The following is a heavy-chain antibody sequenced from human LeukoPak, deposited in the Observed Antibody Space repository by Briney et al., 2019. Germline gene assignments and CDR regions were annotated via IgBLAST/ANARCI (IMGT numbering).Heavy chain of an antibody. CDR2: INPSGGST. Sequence: ASVKVSCKASGYTFTTYYVHWIRQAPGQGLEWMGIINPSGGSTTYAQKFQGRVTMTRDTSTSTVYMELSSLRSEDTAVLYCLIRDMDVWGQGTTVTVSS. J-gene: IGHJ6*02. V-gene: IGHV1-46*01. CDR1: GYTFTTYY. CDR3: LIRDMDV. D-gene: IGHD3-16*01.